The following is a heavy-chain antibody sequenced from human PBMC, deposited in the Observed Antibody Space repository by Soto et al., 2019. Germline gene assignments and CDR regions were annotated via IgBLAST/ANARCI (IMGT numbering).Heavy chain of an antibody. Sequence: EVQLVESGGGLVQPGGSRRLSCAASGFTFSSYWMHWVGQAPGKGLVWVSRINSDGSSTSYADSVKGRFTISRDNAKNTLYLQMNSLRAEDTAVYYCARGLRFLEWLFPGGMDVWGQGTTVTVSS. CDR3: ARGLRFLEWLFPGGMDV. J-gene: IGHJ6*02. D-gene: IGHD3-3*01. V-gene: IGHV3-74*01. CDR1: GFTFSSYW. CDR2: INSDGSST.